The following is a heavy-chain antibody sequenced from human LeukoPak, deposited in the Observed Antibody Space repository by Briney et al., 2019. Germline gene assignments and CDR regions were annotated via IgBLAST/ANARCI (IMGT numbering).Heavy chain of an antibody. J-gene: IGHJ4*02. CDR1: GFTFSSYE. D-gene: IGHD6-13*01. V-gene: IGHV3-66*01. CDR3: ARAGPSSSWHQFDY. CDR2: IYSGGST. Sequence: GGSLRLSCAASGFTFSSYEMNWVRQAPGKGLEWVSVIYSGGSTYYADSVKGRFTISRDNSKNTLYLQMNSPRAEDTAVYYCARAGPSSSWHQFDYWGQGTLVTVSS.